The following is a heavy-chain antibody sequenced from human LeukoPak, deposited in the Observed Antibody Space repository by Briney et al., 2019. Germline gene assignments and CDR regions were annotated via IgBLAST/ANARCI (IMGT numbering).Heavy chain of an antibody. CDR3: ARDPCGGDCYGTDY. CDR1: GFTFSSYS. CDR2: ISSSSSYI. Sequence: GGSLRLSCAASGFTFSSYSMNWVRQAPGKGLEWVSSISSSSSYIYYADSVKGRFTISRDNAKSSLYLQMNSLRAEDTAVYYCARDPCGGDCYGTDYWGQGTLVTASS. V-gene: IGHV3-21*01. D-gene: IGHD2-21*02. J-gene: IGHJ4*02.